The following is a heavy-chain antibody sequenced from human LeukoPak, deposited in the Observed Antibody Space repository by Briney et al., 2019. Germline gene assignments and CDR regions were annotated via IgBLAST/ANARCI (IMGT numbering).Heavy chain of an antibody. Sequence: GGSLRLSCAASGFTFRSYGMHWVRQAPGKGLEWVALISFDGSNENYVDSVKGRFTISRDNSKNTLYLQMNSLRAEDTAVYYCAKDDSSSWLFDYWGQGTLVTVSS. CDR1: GFTFRSYG. D-gene: IGHD6-13*01. J-gene: IGHJ4*02. V-gene: IGHV3-30*18. CDR2: ISFDGSNE. CDR3: AKDDSSSWLFDY.